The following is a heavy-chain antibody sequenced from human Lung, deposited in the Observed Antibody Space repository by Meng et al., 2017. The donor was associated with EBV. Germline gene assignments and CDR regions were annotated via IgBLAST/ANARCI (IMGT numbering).Heavy chain of an antibody. Sequence: QVWWGRAGAEVKKPGASVKVSCKASGYTFTDYYIHWVRQAPGQGLEWMGRISAYNGNTNYAQNFQGRFTMTTDTSTSTAYMELRSLRSDDTAVYYCARDLPGGTKGTWLDLWGQGTLVTVSS. D-gene: IGHD1-14*01. V-gene: IGHV1-18*04. CDR2: ISAYNGNT. CDR3: ARDLPGGTKGTWLDL. J-gene: IGHJ5*02. CDR1: GYTFTDYY.